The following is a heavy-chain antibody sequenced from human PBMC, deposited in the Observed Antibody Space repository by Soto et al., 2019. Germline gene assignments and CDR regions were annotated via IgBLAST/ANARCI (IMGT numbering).Heavy chain of an antibody. Sequence: ASVKVSCKASGYTFTSYDINWVRQATGQGLEWMGWMNPNSGNTGYAQKFQGRVTMTRNTSISTAYMELSSLRSEDTAVYYCARVEGNYDILTGYYKRAYYYYYMDVWGKGTTVTVSS. CDR3: ARVEGNYDILTGYYKRAYYYYYMDV. J-gene: IGHJ6*03. CDR1: GYTFTSYD. CDR2: MNPNSGNT. D-gene: IGHD3-9*01. V-gene: IGHV1-8*01.